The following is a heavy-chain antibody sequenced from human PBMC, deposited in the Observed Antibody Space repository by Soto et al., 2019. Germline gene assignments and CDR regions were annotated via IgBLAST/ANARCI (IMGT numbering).Heavy chain of an antibody. D-gene: IGHD2-21*02. CDR3: ARDPSGSEKSPTAILLN. Sequence: QVQLVESGGGVVQPGRSLRLSCAASGFTFSSYAMHWVRQAPGKGLERVAVISYDGSNKYYADSVKGRFTISRDNSKNTLDLQMNSLRAEDTAVSYCARDPSGSEKSPTAILLNWGQGTLVTVAS. V-gene: IGHV3-30-3*01. CDR2: ISYDGSNK. CDR1: GFTFSSYA. J-gene: IGHJ4*02.